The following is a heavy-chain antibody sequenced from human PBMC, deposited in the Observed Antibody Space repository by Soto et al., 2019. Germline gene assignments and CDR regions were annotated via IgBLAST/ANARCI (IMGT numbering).Heavy chain of an antibody. Sequence: QVQLVESGGGVVQPGRCLRVSCAASGITFNSYAMHWVRQAPGKGLEWVAVISYDGSNKYYADSVKGRFTISRDNSKNTLYLQMNSLRAEDTAVYYCARTPRGQWELPYYYYGMDVWGQGTTVTVSS. CDR1: GITFNSYA. V-gene: IGHV3-30-3*01. D-gene: IGHD1-26*01. J-gene: IGHJ6*02. CDR3: ARTPRGQWELPYYYYGMDV. CDR2: ISYDGSNK.